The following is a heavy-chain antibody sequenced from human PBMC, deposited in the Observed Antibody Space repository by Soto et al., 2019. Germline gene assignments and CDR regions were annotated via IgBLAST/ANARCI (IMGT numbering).Heavy chain of an antibody. CDR1: GYTFTSYG. J-gene: IGHJ4*02. CDR2: ISAYNGNT. CDR3: ARDDGYDGDSYSLFDH. D-gene: IGHD4-17*01. Sequence: QVQLVQCGAEVKKPGASVKVSCKASGYTFTSYGISWVRQATEQGLEWMGWISAYNGNTNYAQKLQGRVTMTTDTSTSTAYLELRRLRFDHTAVYYCARDDGYDGDSYSLFDHWGQGTLVTVSS. V-gene: IGHV1-18*01.